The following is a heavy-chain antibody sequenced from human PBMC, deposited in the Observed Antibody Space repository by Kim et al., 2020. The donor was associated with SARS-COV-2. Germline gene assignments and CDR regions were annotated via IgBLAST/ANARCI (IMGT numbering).Heavy chain of an antibody. Sequence: SETLSLTCTVSGGSISSGGYYWSWIRQHPGKGLEWIGYIYYSGSTYYNPSLKSRVTISVDTSKNQFSLKLSSVTAADTAVYYCAIAEREVITFGGVIVYFDYWGQGTLVPVSS. CDR2: IYYSGST. D-gene: IGHD3-16*02. CDR3: AIAEREVITFGGVIVYFDY. CDR1: GGSISSGGYY. V-gene: IGHV4-31*03. J-gene: IGHJ4*02.